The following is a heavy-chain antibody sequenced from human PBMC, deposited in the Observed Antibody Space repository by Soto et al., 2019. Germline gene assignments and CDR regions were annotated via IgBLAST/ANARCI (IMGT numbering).Heavy chain of an antibody. CDR1: GFSLSNARMG. CDR2: IFSNDEK. CDR3: ARNPTYYYYGMDV. Sequence: QVTLKESGPVLVKPTETPTLTCTVSGFSLSNARMGVSGIRQPPGKALEWLAHIFSNDEKSYSTSLKSRLTISKDTSKSQVVLTMTNMDPVDTATYYCARNPTYYYYGMDVWGQGTTVTVSS. J-gene: IGHJ6*02. V-gene: IGHV2-26*01.